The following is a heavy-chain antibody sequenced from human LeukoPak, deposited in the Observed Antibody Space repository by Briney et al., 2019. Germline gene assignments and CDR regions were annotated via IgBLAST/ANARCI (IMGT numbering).Heavy chain of an antibody. Sequence: SETLSLTCTVSGGSIRSSYYYWGWIRQPPGKGLEWIGSIYDSGSTYYNPSLKSRVTLSVDTSKNQFSLKLSSVTAADTAVYYCARLIAVADFYFDYWGQGTLVTVSS. J-gene: IGHJ4*02. CDR2: IYDSGST. CDR3: ARLIAVADFYFDY. V-gene: IGHV4-39*01. CDR1: GGSIRSSYYY. D-gene: IGHD6-19*01.